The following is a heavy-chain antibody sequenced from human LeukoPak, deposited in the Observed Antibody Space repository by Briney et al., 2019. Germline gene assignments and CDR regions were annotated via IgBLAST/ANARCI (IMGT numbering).Heavy chain of an antibody. Sequence: GGSLRLSCAASGFTFSSYEMNWVRQAPGKGLEWVSYISSSGSTIYYADSVKGRFTISRDNAKNSLCLQMNSLRAEDTAVYHCARLGQWLVDWYFDLWGRGTLVTVSS. D-gene: IGHD6-19*01. V-gene: IGHV3-48*03. CDR1: GFTFSSYE. CDR3: ARLGQWLVDWYFDL. CDR2: ISSSGSTI. J-gene: IGHJ2*01.